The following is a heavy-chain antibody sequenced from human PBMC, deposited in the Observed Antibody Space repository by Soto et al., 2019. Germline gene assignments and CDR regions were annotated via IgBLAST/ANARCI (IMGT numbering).Heavy chain of an antibody. V-gene: IGHV3-23*01. CDR3: AKDRRPLVVVAAQWHEYYFDY. Sequence: GGSLRLSYAASGFTFSSYAMSWVRQAPGKGLEWVSAISGSGGSTYYADSVKGRFTISRDNSKNTLYLQMNSLRAEDTAVYYCAKDRRPLVVVAAQWHEYYFDYWGQGTLVTVSS. CDR1: GFTFSSYA. D-gene: IGHD2-15*01. J-gene: IGHJ4*02. CDR2: ISGSGGST.